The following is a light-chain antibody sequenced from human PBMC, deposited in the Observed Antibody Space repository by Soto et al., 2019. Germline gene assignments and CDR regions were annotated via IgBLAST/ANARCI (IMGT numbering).Light chain of an antibody. CDR1: QTISSW. Sequence: DIQMTQSPSTLSASVGDRVTITCRASQTISSWLAWYQQKPGKAPKVLIYDASNLDSGVPSRFSGSGSGTEFTLTISSLQPDDFATYYCQQYKSYWTFGQGTKVDI. V-gene: IGKV1-5*01. CDR2: DAS. CDR3: QQYKSYWT. J-gene: IGKJ1*01.